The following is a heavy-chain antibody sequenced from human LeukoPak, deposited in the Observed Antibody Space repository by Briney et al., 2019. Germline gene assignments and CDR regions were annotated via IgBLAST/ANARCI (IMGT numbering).Heavy chain of an antibody. Sequence: PSETLSLTCSVSGGSISSCHYYWGWIRQPPGKGLEWIGTIYYSETTYYNPSLESRVTISEVTSKNQFSLTLRSVTAADTAVYYCARQISDYYYYYIDVWGKGTTVTVSS. D-gene: IGHD3-10*01. CDR2: IYYSETT. CDR3: ARQISDYYYYYIDV. V-gene: IGHV4-39*01. J-gene: IGHJ6*03. CDR1: GGSISSCHYY.